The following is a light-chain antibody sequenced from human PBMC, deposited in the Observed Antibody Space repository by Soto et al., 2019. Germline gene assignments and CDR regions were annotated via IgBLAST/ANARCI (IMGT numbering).Light chain of an antibody. CDR1: QSVSSF. CDR2: DAS. V-gene: IGKV3-11*01. CDR3: QQRSTWPMLT. J-gene: IGKJ4*01. Sequence: EIVLTQSPATLSLSPGERATLSCRASQSVSSFLAWYQQKPGQAPRLLIYDASNRATGIPAGFSGSGSGTDFTLPISSLEAEDIAVYYCQQRSTWPMLTFGGGTQVEIK.